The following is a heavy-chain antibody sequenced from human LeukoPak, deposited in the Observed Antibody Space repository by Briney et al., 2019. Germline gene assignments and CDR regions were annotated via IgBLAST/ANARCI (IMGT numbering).Heavy chain of an antibody. CDR1: GASISSDY. Sequence: SETLSLTCTVPGASISSDYWSWIRQPPGKGLEWIGDIYYSGATNYNFSLQSRVTISVDTSKNQFSLSLISVTAADTAVYYCARHLKKYYYYGMDVWGQGTTVTVSS. CDR2: IYYSGAT. CDR3: ARHLKKYYYYGMDV. V-gene: IGHV4-59*08. J-gene: IGHJ6*02.